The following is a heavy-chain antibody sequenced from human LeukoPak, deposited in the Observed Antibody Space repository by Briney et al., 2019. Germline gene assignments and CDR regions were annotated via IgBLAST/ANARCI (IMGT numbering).Heavy chain of an antibody. V-gene: IGHV3-21*01. J-gene: IGHJ4*02. Sequence: GGSLRLSCAASGFTFSSYWMNWVRQAPGKGLEWVSSISSGSTYIYYADSVKGRFTISRDNAENSLHLQMHSLRAEDTAVYYCARGYGDYFYYLDYWGQGTLFTVSS. CDR1: GFTFSSYW. CDR3: ARGYGDYFYYLDY. CDR2: ISSGSTYI. D-gene: IGHD4-17*01.